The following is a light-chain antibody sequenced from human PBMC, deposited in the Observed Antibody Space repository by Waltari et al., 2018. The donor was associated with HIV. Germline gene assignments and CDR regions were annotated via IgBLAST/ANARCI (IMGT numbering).Light chain of an antibody. CDR3: QQYDDWPRT. CDR2: AAS. J-gene: IGKJ1*01. V-gene: IGKV3-15*01. Sequence: EVVMTQSPATLSVSPGERAALACRASQSVSRNLAWYQQKPGQPPRLLIYAASTRASGVPVRISGTGSGTEFTLTISSRQSEDFAVYYCQQYDDWPRTFGQGTRVEIK. CDR1: QSVSRN.